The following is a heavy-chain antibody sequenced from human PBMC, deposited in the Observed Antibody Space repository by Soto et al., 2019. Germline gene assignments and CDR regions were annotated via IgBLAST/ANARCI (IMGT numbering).Heavy chain of an antibody. J-gene: IGHJ6*02. V-gene: IGHV6-1*01. CDR3: AREIWDWNYDLYYYYGMDV. Sequence: SQTLSLTCAISGDSVSSNSAAWNWIRQSPSRGLEWLGRTYYRSKWYNDYAVSVKSRITINPDTSKNQFSLQLNSVTPEDTAVYYCAREIWDWNYDLYYYYGMDVWGQGTTVTVSS. CDR1: GDSVSSNSAA. D-gene: IGHD1-7*01. CDR2: TYYRSKWYN.